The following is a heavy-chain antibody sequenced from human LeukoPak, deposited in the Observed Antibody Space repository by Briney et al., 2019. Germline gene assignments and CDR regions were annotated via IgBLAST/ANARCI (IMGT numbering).Heavy chain of an antibody. CDR2: ISGSGGST. CDR1: GFTFSSYA. D-gene: IGHD3-10*01. CDR3: AKLAKYGSGSPIDY. V-gene: IGHV3-23*01. J-gene: IGHJ4*02. Sequence: GGSLRLSCAASGFTFSSYATSWVRQAPGKGLEWVSAISGSGGSTYYADSVKGRFTISRDNSKNTLYLQMNSLRAEDTAVYYCAKLAKYGSGSPIDYWGQGTLVTVSS.